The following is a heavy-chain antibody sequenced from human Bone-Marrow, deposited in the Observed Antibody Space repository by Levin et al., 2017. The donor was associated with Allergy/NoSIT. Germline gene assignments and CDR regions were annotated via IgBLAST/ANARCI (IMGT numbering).Heavy chain of an antibody. Sequence: PSETLSLTCTVSGGSISSSSNYWGWIRQPPGKGLEWIGSIYYSGTTYYNPSLKSRVTLSVDTSKNQFSLKLSSVTAADTAVYYCARGGVGDCTNGVCYAHDYWGQGTLVTVSS. CDR2: IYYSGTT. J-gene: IGHJ4*02. CDR1: GGSISSSSNY. V-gene: IGHV4-39*07. D-gene: IGHD2-8*01. CDR3: ARGGVGDCTNGVCYAHDY.